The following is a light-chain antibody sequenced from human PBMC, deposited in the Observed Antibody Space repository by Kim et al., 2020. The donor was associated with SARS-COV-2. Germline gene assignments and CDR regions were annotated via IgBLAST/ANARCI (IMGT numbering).Light chain of an antibody. CDR3: QTWGTSIWV. CDR2: LNSDGSH. V-gene: IGLV4-69*01. Sequence: QLVLTQSPSASASLGASVKLTCTLSSGHSSYAIAWHQQQPEKGPRYLMKLNSDGSHSKGDGIPDRFSGSSSGAGRYLTISSLQSEDEADYYCQTWGTSIWVFGGGTQLTVL. CDR1: SGHSSYA. J-gene: IGLJ3*02.